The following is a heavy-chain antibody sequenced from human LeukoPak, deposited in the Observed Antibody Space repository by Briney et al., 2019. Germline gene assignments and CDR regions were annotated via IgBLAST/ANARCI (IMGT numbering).Heavy chain of an antibody. CDR3: ARVARDYYGSGSYPFDY. V-gene: IGHV1-46*03. D-gene: IGHD3-10*01. Sequence: ASVKVSCKASGYTFTSYYMHWVRQAPGQGLEWIGITNPSGGSTSYAQKFQGRVTMTRDTSTSTVYMELSSLRSEDTAVYYCARVARDYYGSGSYPFDYWGQGTLVTVSS. CDR1: GYTFTSYY. CDR2: TNPSGGST. J-gene: IGHJ4*02.